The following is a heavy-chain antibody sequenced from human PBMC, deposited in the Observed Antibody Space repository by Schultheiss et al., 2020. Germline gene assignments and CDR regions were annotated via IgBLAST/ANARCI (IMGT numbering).Heavy chain of an antibody. Sequence: SETLSLTCTVSGGSISSGDYYWSWIRQPPGKGLEWIGSIYYSGSTYYNPSLKSRVTISVDRSKNQFSLKLSSVTAADTAVYYCARGIRYCSSTSCYTTYYYYGMDVWGQGTTVRLL. D-gene: IGHD2-2*02. V-gene: IGHV4-39*07. CDR3: ARGIRYCSSTSCYTTYYYYGMDV. CDR1: GGSISSGDYY. CDR2: IYYSGST. J-gene: IGHJ6*02.